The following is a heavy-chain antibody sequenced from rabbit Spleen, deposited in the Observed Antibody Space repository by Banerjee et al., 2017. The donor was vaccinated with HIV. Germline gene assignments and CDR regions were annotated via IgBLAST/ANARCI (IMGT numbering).Heavy chain of an antibody. V-gene: IGHV1S40*01. Sequence: QSLEESGGDLVKPGASLTLTCTVSGFDFSSSYMCWVRQAPGKGLEWIACIYGGSGGNTFVASWAKGRFTISKTSSTTVTLQMTSLTVADTATYFCARRYNLWGQGTLVTVS. CDR2: IYGGSGGNT. CDR3: ARRYNL. CDR1: GFDFSSSY. J-gene: IGHJ4*01.